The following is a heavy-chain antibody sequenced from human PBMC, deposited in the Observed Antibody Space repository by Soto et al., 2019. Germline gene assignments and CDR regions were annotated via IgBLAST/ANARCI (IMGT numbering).Heavy chain of an antibody. J-gene: IGHJ4*02. D-gene: IGHD3-22*01. Sequence: QVVLQESGPGLVKPSETLFLTCSVSGRSITSYYWCWVRQPPGKGLEWIGYIYDNGITSQNPSLKSRVTMSADTSQNQFSPKLTSVAGADTGVYYCARTYDSNGYANEFDSWGQGILVTVTS. CDR1: GRSITSYY. CDR3: ARTYDSNGYANEFDS. CDR2: IYDNGIT. V-gene: IGHV4-59*12.